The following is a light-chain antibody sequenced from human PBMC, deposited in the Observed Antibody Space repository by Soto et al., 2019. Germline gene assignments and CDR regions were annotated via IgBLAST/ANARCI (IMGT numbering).Light chain of an antibody. CDR2: GAS. V-gene: IGKV3-20*01. CDR1: QSVSSSY. J-gene: IGKJ1*01. CDR3: QQYGSLPRT. Sequence: IVFSQSACTLSLSPGERATLSCRASQSVSSSYLAWYQQKPGQAPRLLIYGASSRATGIPDRFSGSGSGTDFTLTISRLEPEDFAVYYCQQYGSLPRTFGQGTKVDIK.